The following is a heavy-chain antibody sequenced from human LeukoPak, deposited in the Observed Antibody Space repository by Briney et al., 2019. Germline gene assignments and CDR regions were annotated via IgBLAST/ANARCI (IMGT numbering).Heavy chain of an antibody. CDR1: GFTFSSYG. V-gene: IGHV3-30*02. CDR2: IRYDGSNK. D-gene: IGHD6-13*01. Sequence: GESLKISCAASGFTFSSYGMHWVRQAPGKGLEWVAFIRYDGSNKYYADSVKGRFTISRDNSKNTLYLQMNSLRAEDTAVYYCAKDRPSYSSSGRLFDYWGQGTLVTVSS. CDR3: AKDRPSYSSSGRLFDY. J-gene: IGHJ4*02.